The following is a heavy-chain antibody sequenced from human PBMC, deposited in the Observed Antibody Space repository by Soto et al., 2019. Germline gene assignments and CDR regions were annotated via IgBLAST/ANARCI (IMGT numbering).Heavy chain of an antibody. CDR1: GDTFNTYG. D-gene: IGHD2-21*01. CDR2: VIPIFGTP. Sequence: QAQLVQSGAEVKKPGSSVKVSCKASGDTFNTYGISWVRQAPGQGLEWMGVVIPIFGTPNNAQRFQGRLTMTADMSTSPAYMELRSLRAEDTAVDYCARERVIKAATTADSYSFYYAMDVWAPGPTVTASS. J-gene: IGHJ6*02. V-gene: IGHV1-69*06. CDR3: ARERVIKAATTADSYSFYYAMDV.